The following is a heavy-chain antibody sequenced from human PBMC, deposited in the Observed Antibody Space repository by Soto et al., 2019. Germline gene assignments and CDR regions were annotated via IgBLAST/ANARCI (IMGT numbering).Heavy chain of an antibody. D-gene: IGHD3-3*01. V-gene: IGHV3-30-3*01. CDR1: GFTFSSYA. CDR3: AVGFLEWLSDYYYGMDV. Sequence: SLRLSCAASGFTFSSYAMHWVRQAPGKGLEWVAVISYDGSNKYYADSVKGRFTISRDNSKNTLYLQMNSLRAEDTAVYYCAVGFLEWLSDYYYGMDVWGQGTTVTVSS. J-gene: IGHJ6*02. CDR2: ISYDGSNK.